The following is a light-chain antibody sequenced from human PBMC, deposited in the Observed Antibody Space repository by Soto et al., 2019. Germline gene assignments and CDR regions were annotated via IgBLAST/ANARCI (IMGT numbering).Light chain of an antibody. Sequence: EIVLTQSPGTLSLSPGERATLSCRASQSVSSSYLAWYQQKPGQAPRLLIYGASSRATGIPDRFSGSGSGTDFPLTISRLEPEDFAVYYCQQYGSSPPYTFGQGNKLEIK. J-gene: IGKJ2*01. CDR2: GAS. V-gene: IGKV3-20*01. CDR1: QSVSSSY. CDR3: QQYGSSPPYT.